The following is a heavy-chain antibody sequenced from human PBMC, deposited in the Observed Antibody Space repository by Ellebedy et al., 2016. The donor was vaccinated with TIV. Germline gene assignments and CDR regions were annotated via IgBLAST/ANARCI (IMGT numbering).Heavy chain of an antibody. CDR3: ARDDLSIAAADY. V-gene: IGHV1-2*02. CDR2: INPNSGGT. Sequence: AASVKVSCKASGYTFTGYYMHWVRQAPGQGLEWMGWINPNSGGTNYAQKFQGRVTMTRDTSISTAYMELSRLRSDDTAVYYCARDDLSIAAADYWGQGTLVTVSS. CDR1: GYTFTGYY. D-gene: IGHD6-13*01. J-gene: IGHJ4*02.